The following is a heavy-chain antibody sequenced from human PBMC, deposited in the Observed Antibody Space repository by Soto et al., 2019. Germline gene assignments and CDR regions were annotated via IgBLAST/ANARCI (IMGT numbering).Heavy chain of an antibody. Sequence: SETLSLTCALSSYSISGGFYWAWIRQPPRKGLEWIGHTYHSGSAHYNPPLKSRVTLSVDTSKNNFSLRLTSVTAAASAVYYCARVTIFEYWFDPWGQGILVTVSS. CDR2: TYHSGSA. CDR1: SYSISGGFY. V-gene: IGHV4-38-2*01. D-gene: IGHD3-3*01. CDR3: ARVTIFEYWFDP. J-gene: IGHJ5*02.